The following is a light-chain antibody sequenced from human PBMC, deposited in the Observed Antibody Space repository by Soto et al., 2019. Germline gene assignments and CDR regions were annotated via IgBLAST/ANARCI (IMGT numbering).Light chain of an antibody. CDR1: SSDVGGYNY. CDR2: DVS. V-gene: IGLV2-14*01. CDR3: SSYTTSSTRV. Sequence: QSALTQPASVSGSPGQSITISCTGTSSDVGGYNYVTWYQHHPGKAPKLMIYDVSNRPPGVSNRFSRSKSGNTASLTISGLQADDEDDYYCSSYTTSSTRVFGTGTKLTVL. J-gene: IGLJ1*01.